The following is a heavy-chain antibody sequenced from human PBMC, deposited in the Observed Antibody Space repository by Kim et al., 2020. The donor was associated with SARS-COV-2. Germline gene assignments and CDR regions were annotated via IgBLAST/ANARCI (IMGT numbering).Heavy chain of an antibody. Sequence: SETLSLTCTVSGGSISSYYWSWIRQPPGKGLEWIGYIYYSGSTNYNPSLKSRVTISVDTSKNQFSLKLSSVTAADTAVYYCARSEQQLVLPYFDYWGQGTLVTVSS. CDR1: GGSISSYY. V-gene: IGHV4-59*08. CDR3: ARSEQQLVLPYFDY. J-gene: IGHJ4*02. CDR2: IYYSGST. D-gene: IGHD6-13*01.